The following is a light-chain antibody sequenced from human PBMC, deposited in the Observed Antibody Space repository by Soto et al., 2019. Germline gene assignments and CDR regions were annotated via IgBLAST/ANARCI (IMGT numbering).Light chain of an antibody. CDR2: GAS. Sequence: EIVLRQSPGTLSLSPGERATLSCRASQRVSSNYLAWYQQKPGQAPRLLIYGASSRATGIPDRFSGSGSGTDFTLTISRLEPEDFAVYYCQQYSSSPQFTFGPGTKVDIK. V-gene: IGKV3-20*01. CDR3: QQYSSSPQFT. J-gene: IGKJ3*01. CDR1: QRVSSNY.